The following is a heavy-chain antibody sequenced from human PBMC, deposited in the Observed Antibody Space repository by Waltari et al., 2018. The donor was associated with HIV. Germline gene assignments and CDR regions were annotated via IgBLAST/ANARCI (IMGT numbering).Heavy chain of an antibody. Sequence: EVQLLESGGGLVQPGGSLRLSCAASGFTFSSYAMSWVRQAPGKGLEWGSAISGSGGSTYYADAVKGRFASSRDNAKNTLYLQMNSLRAEDTAVYSCAKGGVGSSGYYSPYYYYGMDVWGQGTTVTVSS. CDR3: AKGGVGSSGYYSPYYYYGMDV. D-gene: IGHD3-22*01. J-gene: IGHJ6*02. CDR1: GFTFSSYA. V-gene: IGHV3-23*01. CDR2: ISGSGGST.